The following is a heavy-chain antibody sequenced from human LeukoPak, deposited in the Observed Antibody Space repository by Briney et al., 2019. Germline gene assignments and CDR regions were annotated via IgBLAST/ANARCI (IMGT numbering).Heavy chain of an antibody. CDR2: IIPIFGTA. J-gene: IGHJ6*02. V-gene: IGHV1-69*06. D-gene: IGHD1-1*01. CDR1: GGTFSSYA. Sequence: ASVKVSCKASGGTFSSYAISWVRRAPGQGLEWMGGIIPIFGTANYAQKFQGRVMITADKSTSTAYMELSSLRSEDTAVYYCARDKNENRYYYYGMDVWGQGTTVTVSS. CDR3: ARDKNENRYYYYGMDV.